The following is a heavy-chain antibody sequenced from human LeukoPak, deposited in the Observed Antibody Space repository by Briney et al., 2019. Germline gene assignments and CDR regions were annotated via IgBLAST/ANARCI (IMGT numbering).Heavy chain of an antibody. J-gene: IGHJ4*02. Sequence: ASVKVSCKASGYTFTGYYMHWVRQAPGQGLEWMGWINPNSGGTNYAQKFQGRVTMTRDTSISTAYMELSRLRSDDTAVYYCARAGIAVAGTFDYRGQGTLVTVSS. CDR3: ARAGIAVAGTFDY. CDR1: GYTFTGYY. D-gene: IGHD6-19*01. CDR2: INPNSGGT. V-gene: IGHV1-2*02.